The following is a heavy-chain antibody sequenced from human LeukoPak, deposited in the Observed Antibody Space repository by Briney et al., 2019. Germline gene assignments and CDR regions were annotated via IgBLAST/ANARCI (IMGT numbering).Heavy chain of an antibody. J-gene: IGHJ3*02. V-gene: IGHV3-53*01. CDR1: GFTVSSNY. CDR3: ARGTYYYDSSGYYSKAFDI. D-gene: IGHD3-22*01. Sequence: GWSLRLSCAASGFTVSSNYMSWVRQAQGKGLDWVSVIYSGDSTYYADSVKGRFTISRDNSKNTLYLQMNSLRAEDTAVYYCARGTYYYDSSGYYSKAFDIWGQGTMVTVSS. CDR2: IYSGDST.